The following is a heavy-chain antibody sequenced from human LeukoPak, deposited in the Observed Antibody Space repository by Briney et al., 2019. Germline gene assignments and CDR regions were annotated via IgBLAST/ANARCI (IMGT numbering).Heavy chain of an antibody. D-gene: IGHD5-18*01. Sequence: PGGSLRLSCVASGFTFSTYAMSWVRQAPGKGLEWVSAITGSGLTTFYADSVKGRFSISRDNSRNMLLPQVNSLRVEDTAIYYCAKREDTAMALDYWGQGTLVTVSS. CDR2: ITGSGLTT. CDR3: AKREDTAMALDY. V-gene: IGHV3-23*01. CDR1: GFTFSTYA. J-gene: IGHJ4*02.